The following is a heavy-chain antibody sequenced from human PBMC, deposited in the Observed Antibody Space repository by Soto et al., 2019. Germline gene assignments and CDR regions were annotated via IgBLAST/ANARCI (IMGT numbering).Heavy chain of an antibody. V-gene: IGHV3-30*13. J-gene: IGHJ4*02. CDR3: VSDRGYGHASVPYS. CDR1: GFAFSSYG. D-gene: IGHD5-18*01. CDR2: ISYDGSLQ. Sequence: QAQLVESGGGVVQPGRSLRLSCAASGFAFSSYGMHWVRQAPGTGLEWVAVISYDGSLQHYADSVKGRFTISRDNYKKRVLLQMSSLRAEDTAVYYCVSDRGYGHASVPYSWGQGTLVSVSS.